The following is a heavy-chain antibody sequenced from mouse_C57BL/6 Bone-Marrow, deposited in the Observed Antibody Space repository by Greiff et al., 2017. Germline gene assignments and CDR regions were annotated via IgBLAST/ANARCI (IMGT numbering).Heavy chain of an antibody. CDR2: IWSDGST. J-gene: IGHJ1*03. CDR1: GFSLTSYG. Sequence: VNLVESGPGLVAPSQSLSITCTVSGFSLTSYGVHWVRQPPGKGLEWLVVIWSDGSTTYNSALKSRLSISKDNSKSQVFLKMNSLQTDDTAMYYCARHGGTTVVARSYWYFDVWGTGTTVTVSS. CDR3: ARHGGTTVVARSYWYFDV. V-gene: IGHV2-6-1*01. D-gene: IGHD1-1*01.